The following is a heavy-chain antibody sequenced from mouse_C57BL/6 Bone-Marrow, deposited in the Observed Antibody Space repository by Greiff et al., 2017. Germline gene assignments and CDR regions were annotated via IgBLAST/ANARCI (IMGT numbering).Heavy chain of an antibody. CDR3: ARDANYYGSSYHYFDY. CDR2: INPSSGYT. CDR1: GYTFTSYT. V-gene: IGHV1-4*01. Sequence: QVQLQQSGAELARPGASVKMSCKASGYTFTSYTMHWVKQRPGQGLEWIGYINPSSGYTKYNQKFKDKATLTADKSSSTAYMQLSSLTSEDSAVXYCARDANYYGSSYHYFDYWGQGTTLTVSS. D-gene: IGHD1-1*01. J-gene: IGHJ2*01.